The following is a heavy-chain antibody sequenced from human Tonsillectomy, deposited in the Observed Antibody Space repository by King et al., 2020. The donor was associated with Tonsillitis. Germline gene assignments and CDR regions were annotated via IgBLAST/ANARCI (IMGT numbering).Heavy chain of an antibody. D-gene: IGHD3-22*01. CDR2: IIPIFGTA. Sequence: VQLVESGTEVKKPGSSVKVSCTASGGSFSSYTITWVRQAPGQGLEWMGGIIPIFGTANYAQKFQGRVTITADESTSTAYMELSSLRSGDTAVYYCAGDRGDGSGYHNWFDRWGQGTLVTVSS. V-gene: IGHV1-69*01. J-gene: IGHJ5*02. CDR1: GGSFSSYT. CDR3: AGDRGDGSGYHNWFDR.